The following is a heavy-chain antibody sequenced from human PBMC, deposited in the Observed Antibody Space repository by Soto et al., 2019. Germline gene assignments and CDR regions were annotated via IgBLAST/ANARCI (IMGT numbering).Heavy chain of an antibody. Sequence: AASVKVSCKASGYTFTSYAIHWVRQAPGQSLEWMGWINAGNGNTKYSQKFQGRVTITRDTSASTAYMELSSLRSEDTAVYYCARGITLPTPLDYWGQGPLVTVSP. CDR3: ARGITLPTPLDY. D-gene: IGHD1-20*01. CDR1: GYTFTSYA. J-gene: IGHJ4*02. CDR2: INAGNGNT. V-gene: IGHV1-3*01.